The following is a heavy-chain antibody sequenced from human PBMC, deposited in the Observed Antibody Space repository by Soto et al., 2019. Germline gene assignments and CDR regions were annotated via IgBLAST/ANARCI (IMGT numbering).Heavy chain of an antibody. D-gene: IGHD1-26*01. V-gene: IGHV3-23*01. CDR3: AKARSGSYFYYYYYGMDV. J-gene: IGHJ6*02. Sequence: EVQLLESGGGLVQPGGSLRLSCAASGFTFSSYAMSWVRQAPGKGLEWVSAISGSGGSTYYADSVKGRSTISRDNSKNTLYLQMNSLRAEDTAVYYCAKARSGSYFYYYYYGMDVWGQGTTVTVSS. CDR2: ISGSGGST. CDR1: GFTFSSYA.